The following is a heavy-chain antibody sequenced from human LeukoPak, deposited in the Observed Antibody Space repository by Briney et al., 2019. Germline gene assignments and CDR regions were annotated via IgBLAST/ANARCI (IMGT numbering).Heavy chain of an antibody. CDR3: ARRGIAAAGYDY. Sequence: SETLSLTCTVSGGSISSYYWSWIRQPPGKGLEWIGYIYYSGTTNYNPSLKSRVTILVDTSKNQFSLNLSSVTAAVTAVYYCARRGIAAAGYDYWGQGTLVTVSS. J-gene: IGHJ4*02. V-gene: IGHV4-59*08. D-gene: IGHD6-13*01. CDR1: GGSISSYY. CDR2: IYYSGTT.